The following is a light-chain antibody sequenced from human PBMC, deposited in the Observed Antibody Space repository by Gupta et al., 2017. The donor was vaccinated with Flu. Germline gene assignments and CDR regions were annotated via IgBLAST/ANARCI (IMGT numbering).Light chain of an antibody. J-gene: IGKJ1*01. V-gene: IGKV1-39*01. Sequence: ASVGDRVTITCRASQSIRSYLNWYQQKPGKAPKLLFYAASSLQSGVPSRFSGSGSGTDFTLTISSLQPEDFATYYCQQSYSTPETFGQGTKVETK. CDR3: QQSYSTPET. CDR1: QSIRSY. CDR2: AAS.